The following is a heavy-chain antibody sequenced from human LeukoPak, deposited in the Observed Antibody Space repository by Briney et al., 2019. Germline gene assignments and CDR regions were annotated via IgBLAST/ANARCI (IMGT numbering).Heavy chain of an antibody. CDR2: ISSSGSTI. Sequence: PGGSLRLSCAASGFTFSSYEMNWVRQAPGKGLEWVSYISSSGSTIYYADSVKGRFTISRDNAKNSLYLQMNSLRAEDTAVYYCARDLGYYDSSGYYYGSSYYYHYYGMDVWGQGTTVTVSS. D-gene: IGHD3-22*01. V-gene: IGHV3-48*03. J-gene: IGHJ6*02. CDR1: GFTFSSYE. CDR3: ARDLGYYDSSGYYYGSSYYYHYYGMDV.